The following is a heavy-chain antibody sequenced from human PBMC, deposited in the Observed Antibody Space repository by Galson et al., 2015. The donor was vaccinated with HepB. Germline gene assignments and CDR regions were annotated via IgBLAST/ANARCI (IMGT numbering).Heavy chain of an antibody. V-gene: IGHV3-7*01. D-gene: IGHD2-2*02. CDR2: IKQDGSEK. CDR1: GFTFSSYW. J-gene: IGHJ4*02. Sequence: SLRLSCAASGFTFSSYWMSWVRQAPGKGLEWVANIKQDGSEKYYADSVKGRFTISRDNAKNSLYLQMNSLRAEDTAVYYCARVPTPTPPYCSSTSCYTSGGSYYFDYWGQGTLVTVSS. CDR3: ARVPTPTPPYCSSTSCYTSGGSYYFDY.